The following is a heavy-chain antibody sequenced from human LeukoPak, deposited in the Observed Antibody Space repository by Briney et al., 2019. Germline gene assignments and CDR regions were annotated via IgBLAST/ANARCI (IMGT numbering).Heavy chain of an antibody. J-gene: IGHJ3*02. CDR1: GGSISTYY. Sequence: SETLSLTCTVSGGSISTYYWSWIRQPPGKGLEWIGYIYYSGSTNYNPSLKSRVTISVDMSKNQFSLKLSSVTAADTAVYYCARESVYSGRYYAFDIWGQGIMVTVPS. CDR2: IYYSGST. CDR3: ARESVYSGRYYAFDI. D-gene: IGHD1-26*01. V-gene: IGHV4-59*01.